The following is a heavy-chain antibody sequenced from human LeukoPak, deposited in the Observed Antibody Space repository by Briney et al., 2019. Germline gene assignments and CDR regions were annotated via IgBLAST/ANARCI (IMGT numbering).Heavy chain of an antibody. CDR3: ARDRTRYCSSTSCYLDAFDI. CDR1: GGSISSGSYY. Sequence: NPSETLSLTCTVSGGSISSGSYYWSWIRQPAGRGLEWIGRIYTSGSTNHNPSLKSRVTISVDTSKNQFSLKLSSVTAADTAVYYCARDRTRYCSSTSCYLDAFDIWGQGTMVTVSP. J-gene: IGHJ3*02. D-gene: IGHD2-2*01. V-gene: IGHV4-61*02. CDR2: IYTSGST.